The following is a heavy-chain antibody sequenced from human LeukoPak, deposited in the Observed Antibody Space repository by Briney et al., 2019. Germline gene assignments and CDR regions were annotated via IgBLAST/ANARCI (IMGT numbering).Heavy chain of an antibody. CDR2: INHSGST. D-gene: IGHD2-2*01. J-gene: IGHJ5*02. Sequence: SGTLSLTCAVYGGSFSGYYWSWIRQPPGKGLEWIGEINHSGSTNYNPSLKSRVTISVDTSKNQFSLKLSSVTAADTAVYYCAIGYCSSTSCYASWFDPWGQGTLVTVSS. CDR3: AIGYCSSTSCYASWFDP. V-gene: IGHV4-34*01. CDR1: GGSFSGYY.